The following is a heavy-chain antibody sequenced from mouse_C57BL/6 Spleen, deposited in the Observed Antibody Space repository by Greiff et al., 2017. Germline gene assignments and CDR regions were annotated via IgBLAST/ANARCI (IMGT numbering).Heavy chain of an antibody. CDR3: ARGGRGTVLDY. J-gene: IGHJ2*01. CDR1: GYTFTSYD. V-gene: IGHV1-85*01. CDR2: IYPRDGST. Sequence: VKLVESGPELVKPGASVKLSCKASGYTFTSYDINWVKQRPGQGLEWIGWIYPRDGSTKYNEKFKGKATLTVDTSSSTAYMELHSLTSEDSAVYFCARGGRGTVLDYWGQGTTLTVSS. D-gene: IGHD1-1*01.